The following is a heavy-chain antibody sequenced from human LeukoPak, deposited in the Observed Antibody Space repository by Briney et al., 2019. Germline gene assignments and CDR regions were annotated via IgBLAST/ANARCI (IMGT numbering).Heavy chain of an antibody. Sequence: PGGSLRLSCAASGFTFSTYAMSWVRQAPGKGLEWVSTISAGGGSTYYADSVKGRFTISRDNSKYTLYLQMNSLRAEDTAVYYCAKGDLCSGVSWGQGTLVTVSS. V-gene: IGHV3-23*01. J-gene: IGHJ4*02. D-gene: IGHD2-8*02. CDR3: AKGDLCSGVS. CDR2: ISAGGGST. CDR1: GFTFSTYA.